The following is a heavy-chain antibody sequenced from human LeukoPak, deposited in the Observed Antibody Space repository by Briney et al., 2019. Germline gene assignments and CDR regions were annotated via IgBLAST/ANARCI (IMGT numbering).Heavy chain of an antibody. CDR3: AATIKRDYGDTNLDF. J-gene: IGHJ4*02. V-gene: IGHV4-59*01. CDR1: GDSISNYF. CDR2: MHNGVHT. Sequence: SETLSLTCTAPGDSISNYFWSWIRQPPGKGLEWIGYMHNGVHTNYNPSLKSRATISGDTSKNQLSLKLTSVTAADTAVYYCAATIKRDYGDTNLDFWGQGTLVTVSS. D-gene: IGHD4/OR15-4a*01.